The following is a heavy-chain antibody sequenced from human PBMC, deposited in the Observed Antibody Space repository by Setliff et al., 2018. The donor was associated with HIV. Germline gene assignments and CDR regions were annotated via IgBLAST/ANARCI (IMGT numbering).Heavy chain of an antibody. CDR1: GGSFSDHY. D-gene: IGHD3-3*01. CDR3: ARGGGFWSGQLDY. CDR2: INQSGIS. J-gene: IGHJ4*02. V-gene: IGHV4-34*01. Sequence: SETLSLTCAVYGGSFSDHYWTWIRQSPGKGLEWTGEINQSGISNFNPSLKSRVTMPIDTPKNQFSLKLSSVTAADTAVYFCARGGGFWSGQLDYWGQGTLVTVSS.